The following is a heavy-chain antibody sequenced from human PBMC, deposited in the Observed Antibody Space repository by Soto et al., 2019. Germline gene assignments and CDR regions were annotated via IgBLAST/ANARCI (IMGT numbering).Heavy chain of an antibody. V-gene: IGHV4-38-2*01. CDR3: ARQDRVVAEGRWFDP. CDR1: GYSISSGYH. D-gene: IGHD2-15*01. J-gene: IGHJ5*02. Sequence: SETLSLTCPVSGYSISSGYHWAWIRQPPGKGLEWLGSVHYSGNTYYNPSLKSRLTISVDKSKNQFSLNLSSVTAADTAVYYCARQDRVVAEGRWFDPWGQGTLVTVS. CDR2: VHYSGNT.